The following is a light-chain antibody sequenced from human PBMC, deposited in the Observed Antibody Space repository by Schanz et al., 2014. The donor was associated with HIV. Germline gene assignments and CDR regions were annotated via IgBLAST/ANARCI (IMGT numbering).Light chain of an antibody. Sequence: QSALTQPASVSGSPGQSIAISCTGTSSDVGGYNYVSWYQQLPNKAPKLIIYDVNNRPSGVSNRFSGSKSGNTASLTISGLQAEDEAEYFCSSYAGRITLTVFGGGTQLTVL. J-gene: IGLJ7*01. CDR1: SSDVGGYNY. CDR3: SSYAGRITLTV. CDR2: DVN. V-gene: IGLV2-14*03.